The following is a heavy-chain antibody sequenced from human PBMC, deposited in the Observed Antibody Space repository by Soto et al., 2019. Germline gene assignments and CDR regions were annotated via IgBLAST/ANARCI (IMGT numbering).Heavy chain of an antibody. CDR1: GGTFSSYA. CDR3: ARGIVGATPIPPTNWFDP. D-gene: IGHD1-26*01. V-gene: IGHV1-69*12. J-gene: IGHJ5*02. Sequence: QVQLVQSGAEVKKPGSSVKVSCKASGGTFSSYAISWVRQAPGQGLEWMGGIIPIFGTANYAQKFQGRVTITADEXRXTXALELSSRRSEDTAVYYCARGIVGATPIPPTNWFDPWGQGTLVTVSS. CDR2: IIPIFGTA.